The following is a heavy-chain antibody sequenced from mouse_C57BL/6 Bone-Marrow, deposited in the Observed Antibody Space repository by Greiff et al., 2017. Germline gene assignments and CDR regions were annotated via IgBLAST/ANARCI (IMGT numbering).Heavy chain of an antibody. V-gene: IGHV1-64*01. J-gene: IGHJ3*01. CDR3: ASPYYYGSSFAWFAY. D-gene: IGHD1-1*01. CDR2: IHPNSGST. CDR1: GYTFTSYW. Sequence: QVQLQQSGAELVKPGASVKLSCKASGYTFTSYWMHWVKQRPGQGLEWIGMIHPNSGSTNYNEKFKSKATLTVDKSSSTAYMQLSSLTSEDSAVYYCASPYYYGSSFAWFAYWGQGTLVTVSA.